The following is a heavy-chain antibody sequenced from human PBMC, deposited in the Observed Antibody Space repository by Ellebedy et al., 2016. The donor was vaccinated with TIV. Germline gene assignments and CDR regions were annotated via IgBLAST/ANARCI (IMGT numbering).Heavy chain of an antibody. D-gene: IGHD4-23*01. CDR3: ARGRRDGNSYGHYYYMDV. Sequence: SETLSLTXAVSGGSFNGYFWSWIRHSPGKGLEWIGEVSNGASTNYHPSLKSRVTISTDTSKSQFSLRLTAVTAADTAVYYCARGRRDGNSYGHYYYMDVWGNGTTVTVSS. CDR1: GGSFNGYF. J-gene: IGHJ6*03. CDR2: VSNGAST. V-gene: IGHV4-34*01.